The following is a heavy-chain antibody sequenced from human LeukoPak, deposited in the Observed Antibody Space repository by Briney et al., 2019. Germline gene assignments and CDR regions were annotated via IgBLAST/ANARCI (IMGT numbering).Heavy chain of an antibody. J-gene: IGHJ5*01. CDR2: IGNSGSPV. CDR3: ARGWFDS. V-gene: IGHV3-48*03. Sequence: GGSLRLSCAASGFTFQSYEMNWLRQAPGKGLEWLSYIGNSGSPVYYADSVKGRFTISRDDAKNSLYLQMNSLRAEDTALYYCARGWFDSWGQGTLVTVSS. CDR1: GFTFQSYE.